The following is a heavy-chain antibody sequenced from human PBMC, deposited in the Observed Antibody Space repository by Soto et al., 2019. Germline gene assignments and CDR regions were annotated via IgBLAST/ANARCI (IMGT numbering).Heavy chain of an antibody. V-gene: IGHV4-31*03. D-gene: IGHD5-12*01. CDR1: GGSISSGGYY. CDR3: ARFQVATRAFDY. J-gene: IGHJ4*02. CDR2: IYYSGST. Sequence: QVQLQESGPGLVKPSQTLALPCTVSGGSISSGGYYWSWIRQHPGKGLEWIGYIYYSGSTYYNPSLKSRVTISVDTSKNQFSLKLSSVTAADTAVYYCARFQVATRAFDYWGQGTLVAVSS.